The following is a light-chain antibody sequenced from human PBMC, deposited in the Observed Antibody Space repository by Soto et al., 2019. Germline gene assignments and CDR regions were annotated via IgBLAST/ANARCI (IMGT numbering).Light chain of an antibody. CDR1: QGIGGY. Sequence: DIQMTQSPSSLSSSLGDRVTITCRASQGIGGYLAWFKQKPGHAPKLLIYAASTLQSGVPSRFSGSGSGTDFTLTISGLQPEDVATYYCQNYNRAPLTFGGGTKVEIK. V-gene: IGKV1-27*01. CDR3: QNYNRAPLT. J-gene: IGKJ4*01. CDR2: AAS.